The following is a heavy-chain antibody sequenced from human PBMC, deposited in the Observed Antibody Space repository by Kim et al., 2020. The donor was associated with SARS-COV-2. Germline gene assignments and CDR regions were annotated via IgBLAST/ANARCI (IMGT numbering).Heavy chain of an antibody. J-gene: IGHJ4*02. CDR3: ARAWGFGSSWSKYYFDY. CDR1: GYTFTSYG. CDR2: ISAYNGNT. Sequence: ASVKVSCKASGYTFTSYGISWVRQAPGQGLEGMGWISAYNGNTNYAQKLQGRVTMTTDTSTSTAYMELRSLRSDDTAVYYCARAWGFGSSWSKYYFDYWGQGTLVTVSS. D-gene: IGHD6-13*01. V-gene: IGHV1-18*01.